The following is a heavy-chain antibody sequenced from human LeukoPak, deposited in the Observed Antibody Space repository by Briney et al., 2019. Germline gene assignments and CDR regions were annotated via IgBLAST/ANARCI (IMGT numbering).Heavy chain of an antibody. CDR1: GFIFSTYA. V-gene: IGHV3-15*01. CDR2: IKSKTDGGTT. Sequence: PGGSLRLSCTASGFIFSTYAMNWVRQAPGKGLEWVGRIKSKTDGGTTDYAAPVKGRFTISRDDSKNTLYLQMNSLKTEDTAVYYCTTGIDCSSTSCRHYWGQGTLVTVSS. D-gene: IGHD2-2*01. J-gene: IGHJ4*02. CDR3: TTGIDCSSTSCRHY.